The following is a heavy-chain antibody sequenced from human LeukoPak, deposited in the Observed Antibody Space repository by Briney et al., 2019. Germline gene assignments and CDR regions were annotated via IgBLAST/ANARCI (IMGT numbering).Heavy chain of an antibody. D-gene: IGHD3-3*01. J-gene: IGHJ4*02. CDR3: GRLDWSGYYIDY. CDR2: INDSVRT. V-gene: IGHV4-59*08. CDR1: GDSISIYF. Sequence: TASETLSLTCTVSGDSISIYFWSWIRQPPGKGLQWIGYINDSVRTHYNPSLKSRGTISLDTSKNQFSLKLSFVTAADTAVYYCGRLDWSGYYIDYWGQGTLVTASS.